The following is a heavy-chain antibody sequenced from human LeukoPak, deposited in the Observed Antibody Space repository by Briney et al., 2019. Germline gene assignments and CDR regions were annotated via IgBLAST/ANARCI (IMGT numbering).Heavy chain of an antibody. CDR2: ISSSSSYI. D-gene: IGHD6-13*01. CDR1: GFTFSSYS. J-gene: IGHJ4*02. Sequence: GGSLRLSCAASGFTFSSYSMNWVRQAPGKGLEWVSSISSSSSYIYYADSVKGRFTISRDNAKNSLYLQMNSLRAEDTAVYYCARSVAAAGIPEYWGQGTLVTVPS. CDR3: ARSVAAAGIPEY. V-gene: IGHV3-21*01.